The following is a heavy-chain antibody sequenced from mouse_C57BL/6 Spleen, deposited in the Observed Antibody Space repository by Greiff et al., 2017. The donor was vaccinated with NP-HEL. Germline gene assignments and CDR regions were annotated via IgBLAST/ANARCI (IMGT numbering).Heavy chain of an antibody. V-gene: IGHV1-18*01. CDR1: GYTFTDYN. CDR2: INPNNGGT. Sequence: EVQLQQSGPELVKPGASVKIPCKASGYTFTDYNMDWVKQSHGKSLEWIGDINPNNGGTIYNQKFKGKATLTVDKSSSTAYMELRSLTSEDTAVYYCARSRTGDWFAYWGQGTLVTVSA. D-gene: IGHD4-1*01. J-gene: IGHJ3*01. CDR3: ARSRTGDWFAY.